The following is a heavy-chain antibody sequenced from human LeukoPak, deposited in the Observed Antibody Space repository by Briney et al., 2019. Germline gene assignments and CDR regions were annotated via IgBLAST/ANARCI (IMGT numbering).Heavy chain of an antibody. CDR1: GFTFTNAW. J-gene: IGHJ4*02. D-gene: IGHD3-9*01. CDR3: AKDRGRDDILTGYYLDEADY. CDR2: ISYDGSNK. Sequence: GGSLRLSCAASGFTFTNAWMTWVRQAPGKGLEWVAVISYDGSNKYYADSVKGRFTISRDNSKNTLYLQMNSLRAEDTAVYYCAKDRGRDDILTGYYLDEADYWGQGTLVTVSS. V-gene: IGHV3-30*18.